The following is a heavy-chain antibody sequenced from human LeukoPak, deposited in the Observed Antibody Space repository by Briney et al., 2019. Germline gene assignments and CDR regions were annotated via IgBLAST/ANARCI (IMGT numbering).Heavy chain of an antibody. CDR2: IYYSGST. Sequence: SETLSLTCTVSGGSISSYYWSWIRQPPGKGLEWIGYIYYSGSTNYNPSLKSRVTISVDTSKNQFSLKLSSVTAADTAVYYCARLEDCSSTSCEDYWGQGTLVTVSS. D-gene: IGHD2-2*01. V-gene: IGHV4-59*08. CDR1: GGSISSYY. CDR3: ARLEDCSSTSCEDY. J-gene: IGHJ4*02.